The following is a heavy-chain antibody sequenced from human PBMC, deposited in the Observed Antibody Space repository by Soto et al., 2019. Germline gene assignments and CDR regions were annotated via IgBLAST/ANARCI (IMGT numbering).Heavy chain of an antibody. D-gene: IGHD3-9*01. J-gene: IGHJ6*02. CDR1: GGTFTTFA. Sequence: QVQLVQSGPEVKKPGSSVKVSCKTSGGTFTTFAISWVRQAPGQGPQWMGRLIPIFGTSIYAQNFQDRVTITGDASTSTAYMELRSRRSEDTAVYFCAREGRHDILTGLGVMDVWGQGTTVTVSS. CDR2: LIPIFGTS. V-gene: IGHV1-69*18. CDR3: AREGRHDILTGLGVMDV.